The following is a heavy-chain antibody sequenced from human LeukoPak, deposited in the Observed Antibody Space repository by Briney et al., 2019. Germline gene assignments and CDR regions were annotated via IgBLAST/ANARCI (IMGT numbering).Heavy chain of an antibody. J-gene: IGHJ6*02. D-gene: IGHD1-7*01. CDR3: TRQLELQNYYGMDV. CDR2: INPDDSDT. CDR1: GYSFTSYW. V-gene: IGHV5-51*01. Sequence: RGESLKISCKGSGYSFTSYWISWVRQMPGKGLEWMGIINPDDSDTRYSPSFQGQVTISADKSISTAYLRWSSLKASDTAMYYCTRQLELQNYYGMDVWGQGTTVTVSS.